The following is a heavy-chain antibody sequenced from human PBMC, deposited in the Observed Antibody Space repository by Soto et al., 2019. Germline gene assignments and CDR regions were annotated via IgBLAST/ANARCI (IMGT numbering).Heavy chain of an antibody. CDR2: IWYDGSNK. D-gene: IGHD6-19*01. V-gene: IGHV3-33*06. CDR1: GFTFSSYG. Sequence: GGSLRLSCAASGFTFSSYGMHWVRQAPGKGLEWVAVIWYDGSNKYYADSVKGRFTISRDNSKNTLYLQMNSLRAEDTAVYYCAKDAIVAVAGSPLDYWGQGTLVTVSS. CDR3: AKDAIVAVAGSPLDY. J-gene: IGHJ4*02.